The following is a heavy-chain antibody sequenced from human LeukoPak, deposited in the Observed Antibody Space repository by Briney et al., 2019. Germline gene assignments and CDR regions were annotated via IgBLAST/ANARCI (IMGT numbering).Heavy chain of an antibody. Sequence: SVKVSCKASGFTFTSSAVQWVRQARGQRLEWIGWIVVGSGNTNYAQKFQERVTITRDMSTSTAYMELSSLRSEDTAVYYCAAYPGIYSGYDYRGAGCWGQGTLVTVSS. J-gene: IGHJ4*02. CDR1: GFTFTSSA. CDR3: AAYPGIYSGYDYRGAGC. V-gene: IGHV1-58*01. D-gene: IGHD5-12*01. CDR2: IVVGSGNT.